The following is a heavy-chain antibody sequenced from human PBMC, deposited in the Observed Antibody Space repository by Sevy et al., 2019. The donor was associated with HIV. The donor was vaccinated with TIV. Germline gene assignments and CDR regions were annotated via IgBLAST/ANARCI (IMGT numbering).Heavy chain of an antibody. Sequence: SETLSLTCTVSGGSISPNYWSWIRQPAGKGLEWIGRLQTSGTTNSNPSLRGRVTMSIDTSKKQIFLNLSSVTAADTAIYYCAREDGWGNYAGPFGYYYYYYMDVWGKGTAVTVSS. J-gene: IGHJ6*03. V-gene: IGHV4-4*07. CDR2: LQTSGTT. CDR3: AREDGWGNYAGPFGYYYYYYMDV. D-gene: IGHD3-16*01. CDR1: GGSISPNY.